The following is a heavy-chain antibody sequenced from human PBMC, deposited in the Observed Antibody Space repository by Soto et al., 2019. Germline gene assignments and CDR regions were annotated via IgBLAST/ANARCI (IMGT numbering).Heavy chain of an antibody. Sequence: SETLSLTCTVSGGSISSYYWSWIRQPPGKGLEWIGYIYYSGSTNYNPSLKSRVTISVDTSKNQLSLKLSSVTAADTAVYYCARDPLYCSGGSCFYVLDYWGQGTLFTVSS. J-gene: IGHJ4*02. V-gene: IGHV4-59*01. CDR2: IYYSGST. CDR1: GGSISSYY. CDR3: ARDPLYCSGGSCFYVLDY. D-gene: IGHD2-15*01.